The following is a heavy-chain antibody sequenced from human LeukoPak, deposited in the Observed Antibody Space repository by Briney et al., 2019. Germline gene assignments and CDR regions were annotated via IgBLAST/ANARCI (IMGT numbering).Heavy chain of an antibody. CDR2: LYSGGSR. CDR1: GFTVSSNY. CDR3: ARDNDYGGYYFDY. V-gene: IGHV3-66*01. D-gene: IGHD4-17*01. Sequence: PGGSLRLSCAASGFTVSSNYMSWVRQAPGKGLEWVSVLYSGGSRYYADSVKGRFTISRDNSKKTLYLQMNSLRAEDTAVYYCARDNDYGGYYFDYWGQGTLVTVSS. J-gene: IGHJ4*02.